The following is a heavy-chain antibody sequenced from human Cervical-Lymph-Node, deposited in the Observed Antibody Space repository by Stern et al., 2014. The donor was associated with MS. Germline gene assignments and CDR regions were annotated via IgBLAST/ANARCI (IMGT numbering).Heavy chain of an antibody. CDR2: IYPCDSDP. J-gene: IGHJ4*02. Sequence: VQLVQSGAEVKKPGESLKISCKGSGYSFTANWIAWVRQMPGKGLEWMGIIYPCDSDPRSSPSFQAQVTISADKSISPAYLQWSSLKASDTAIYYCARDYGDYAFDYWGQGTLVTVSS. CDR1: GYSFTANW. CDR3: ARDYGDYAFDY. V-gene: IGHV5-51*01. D-gene: IGHD4-17*01.